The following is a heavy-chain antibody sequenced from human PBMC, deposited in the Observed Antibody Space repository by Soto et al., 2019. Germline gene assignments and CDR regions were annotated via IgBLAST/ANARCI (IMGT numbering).Heavy chain of an antibody. CDR1: GFTFSSYA. V-gene: IGHV3-23*01. D-gene: IGHD5-12*01. J-gene: IGHJ3*02. CDR3: AKDIRNLSGYANDDAFDI. CDR2: ISGSGGST. Sequence: GGSLRLSCAASGFTFSSYAMSWVRQAPGKGLEWVSAISGSGGSTYYADSVKGRFTISRDNSKNTLYLQMNSLRAEDTAVYYCAKDIRNLSGYANDDAFDIWGQGTMVTVSS.